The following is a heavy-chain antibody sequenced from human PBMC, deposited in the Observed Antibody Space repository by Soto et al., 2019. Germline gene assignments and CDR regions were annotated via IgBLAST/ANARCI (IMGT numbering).Heavy chain of an antibody. CDR2: IVSDGSAI. CDR3: ARDDAFDNANGFEM. V-gene: IGHV3-30*12. J-gene: IGHJ3*02. Sequence: GGSLRLSCAVSVFPFSIYGFHWVRQSPGKGLELLGVIVSDGSAIYYADSLKGRFSISIDNSKDTLYLQMNSLRVEDTAVYYCARDDAFDNANGFEMWGQGTMVTVS. D-gene: IGHD3-3*02. CDR1: VFPFSIYG.